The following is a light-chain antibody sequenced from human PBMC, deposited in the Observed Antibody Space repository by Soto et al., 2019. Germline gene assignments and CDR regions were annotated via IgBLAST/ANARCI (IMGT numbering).Light chain of an antibody. CDR1: QSVNTY. Sequence: DIQMTQSPSSLSASVGDRVTITCRASQSVNTYLNWYQQKPGKAPKLLIYAASSLQRGVPSRFSGSGSGTDFTLTISSLHPEDFATYYCQQSYTTLTWTLGQGTKVDIK. CDR2: AAS. V-gene: IGKV1-39*01. CDR3: QQSYTTLTWT. J-gene: IGKJ1*01.